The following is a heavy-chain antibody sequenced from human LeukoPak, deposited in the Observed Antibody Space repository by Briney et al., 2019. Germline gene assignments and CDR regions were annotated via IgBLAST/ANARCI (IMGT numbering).Heavy chain of an antibody. CDR2: IKQDGSDK. CDR1: GFTLSRFW. D-gene: IGHD3-10*01. V-gene: IGHV3-7*03. J-gene: IGHJ4*02. CDR3: ARDRDGTGNYPLDY. Sequence: GGSLRLSCAASGFTLSRFWMSWVRQAPGRGLEWVANIKQDGSDKRYVDSVKGRFTVSRDNSKNTLYLQMNSLRADDTAVYYCARDRDGTGNYPLDYWGQGTLVIVSS.